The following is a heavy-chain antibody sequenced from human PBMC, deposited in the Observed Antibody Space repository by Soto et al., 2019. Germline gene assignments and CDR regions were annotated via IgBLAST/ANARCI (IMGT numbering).Heavy chain of an antibody. Sequence: QVQLQESGPGLVRPSETLSLTCTVSGGSISSHYWSWVRQPPGKGLEWIGYLYYTGSTNYNASLKSKVTMSLDTSKIQFSLMLTSVTAADTAVYYCARVGATVTSQALGFDHWGQGILVTVSS. D-gene: IGHD4-17*01. J-gene: IGHJ4*02. CDR2: LYYTGST. CDR3: ARVGATVTSQALGFDH. CDR1: GGSISSHY. V-gene: IGHV4-59*11.